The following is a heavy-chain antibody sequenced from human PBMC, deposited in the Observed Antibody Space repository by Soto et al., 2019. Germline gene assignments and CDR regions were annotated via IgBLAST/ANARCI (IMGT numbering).Heavy chain of an antibody. CDR2: IYWDDDN. D-gene: IGHD3-10*02. CDR1: GFSLSNNGEA. V-gene: IGHV2-5*02. J-gene: IGHJ5*02. CDR3: ARYVATSPAGWFEP. Sequence: QITLKESGPTLVKPTQTLTLTCTFSGFSLSNNGEAVGWFRQSPGKAPEWLVLIYWDDDNRYNPTLRTRLSTTKDTSKNQVVLTLTNMDPVDTATYYCARYVATSPAGWFEPWGQGIPVTVSS.